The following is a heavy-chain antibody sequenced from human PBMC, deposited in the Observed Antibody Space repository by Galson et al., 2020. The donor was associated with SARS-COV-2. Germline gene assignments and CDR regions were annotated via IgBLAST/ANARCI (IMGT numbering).Heavy chain of an antibody. CDR2: IIPIFGTA. CDR3: ARAGWQLVLGAGYYYYYMDV. CDR1: GGTFSSYA. D-gene: IGHD6-6*01. Sequence: SVKVSCKASGGTFSSYAISWVRHAPGQGLEWMGGIIPIFGTANYAQKFQGRVTITADESTSTAYMELSSLRSEDTAVYYCARAGWQLVLGAGYYYYYMDVWGKGTTVTVSS. J-gene: IGHJ6*03. V-gene: IGHV1-69*13.